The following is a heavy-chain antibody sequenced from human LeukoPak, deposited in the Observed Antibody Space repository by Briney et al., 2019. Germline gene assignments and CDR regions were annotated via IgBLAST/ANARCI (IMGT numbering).Heavy chain of an antibody. D-gene: IGHD3-22*01. CDR3: ARSLSYFYDSSGYP. CDR2: ISSSGSTI. J-gene: IGHJ3*01. V-gene: IGHV3-48*03. CDR1: GFTFSTYE. Sequence: GGSLRLSCVASGFTFSTYEMKWVRQAPGKGLEWVSYISSSGSTIYYADSVKGRFTISRDNAKNSLYLQMNSLRAEDTAVYYCARSLSYFYDSSGYPWGQGTMVTVSS.